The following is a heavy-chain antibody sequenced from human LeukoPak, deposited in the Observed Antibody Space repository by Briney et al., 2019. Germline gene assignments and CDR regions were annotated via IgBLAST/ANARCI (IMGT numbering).Heavy chain of an antibody. CDR3: AKDILAARLFFDY. V-gene: IGHV3-11*01. D-gene: IGHD6-6*01. CDR2: IDMSGTTI. CDR1: GFTFSDYY. J-gene: IGHJ4*02. Sequence: PGGSLRLSCAASGFTFSDYYMGWVRQAPGKGLEGVSYIDMSGTTIYYADSVKGRFTISRDNAKNSLFLQMNSLRAEDTAVYYCAKDILAARLFFDYWGQGALVTVSS.